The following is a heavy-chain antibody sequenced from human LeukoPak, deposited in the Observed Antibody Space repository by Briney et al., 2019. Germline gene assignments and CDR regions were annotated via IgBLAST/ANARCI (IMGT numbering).Heavy chain of an antibody. Sequence: PGGSLRLSCAASGFTFDDYAMHWVRQAPGKGLEWVSGISWNSGSIGYADSVKGRFTISRDNAKNSLYLQMNSLRAEDTALYYCAKDTSLSGYDPFDHWGQGTLVTVSS. CDR2: ISWNSGSI. CDR3: AKDTSLSGYDPFDH. D-gene: IGHD5-12*01. J-gene: IGHJ4*02. CDR1: GFTFDDYA. V-gene: IGHV3-9*01.